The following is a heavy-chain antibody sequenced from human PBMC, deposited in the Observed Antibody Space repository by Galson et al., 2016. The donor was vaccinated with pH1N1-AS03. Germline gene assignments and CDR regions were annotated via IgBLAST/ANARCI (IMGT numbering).Heavy chain of an antibody. V-gene: IGHV1-69*13. CDR1: GGTFSNYA. Sequence: SVKDSCKASGGTFSNYAISWMRQAPGQGLEWMGGIHPIFGTPSHAQKFRGRLTVTADASTSAAYTELSSLTSEDTAIYYCARDRHYDSSGRYFYESEHWGQGTLVIVSS. J-gene: IGHJ4*02. CDR2: IHPIFGTP. D-gene: IGHD3-22*01. CDR3: ARDRHYDSSGRYFYESEH.